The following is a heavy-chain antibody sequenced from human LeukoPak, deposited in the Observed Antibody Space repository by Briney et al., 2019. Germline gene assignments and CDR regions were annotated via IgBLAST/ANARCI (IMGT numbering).Heavy chain of an antibody. CDR3: ARAPAYSGYDFADV. D-gene: IGHD5-12*01. CDR1: GYTFTGSY. CDR2: INPNSGGT. Sequence: ASVKVSCKASGYTFTGSYMHRVRQAPGQGLEWMGWINPNSGGTNYAQKFQGRVTMTRDTSISTAYMELSRLRSDDTAVYYCARAPAYSGYDFADVWGQGTTVTVSS. J-gene: IGHJ6*02. V-gene: IGHV1-2*02.